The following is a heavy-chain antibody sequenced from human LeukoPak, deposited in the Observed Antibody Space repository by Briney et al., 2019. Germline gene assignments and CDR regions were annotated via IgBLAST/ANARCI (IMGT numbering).Heavy chain of an antibody. D-gene: IGHD3-16*01. CDR3: TGARGGPGH. J-gene: IGHJ6*01. Sequence: GGPLRLSCAASGFIFRDYWRYWLRQVPGKGLLWVLHISSDGGTTNCADSERGRFTISRDNAKNAVSLQMNSLRGEDTAVYYCTGARGGPGHWGLGNPGSASS. CDR2: ISSDGGTT. CDR1: GFIFRDYW. V-gene: IGHV3-74*01.